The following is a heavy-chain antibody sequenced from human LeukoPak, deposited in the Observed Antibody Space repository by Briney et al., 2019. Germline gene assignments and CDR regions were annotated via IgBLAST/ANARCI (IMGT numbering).Heavy chain of an antibody. CDR3: TSDPTFYSGRYCFDY. CDR2: IVVGSGNT. Sequence: SVKVSCTASGFTFSNSAVQWVRQARGQGLEWIGWIVVGSGNTNYAQKFQERVTITRDMSTSTAYMELSSLRSEDTAVYYCTSDPTFYSGRYCFDYWGQGTLVTVSS. CDR1: GFTFSNSA. V-gene: IGHV1-58*01. J-gene: IGHJ4*02. D-gene: IGHD1-26*01.